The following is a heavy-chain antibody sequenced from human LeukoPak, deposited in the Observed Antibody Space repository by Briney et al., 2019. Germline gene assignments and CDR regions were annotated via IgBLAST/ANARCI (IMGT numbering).Heavy chain of an antibody. Sequence: GASVKVSCKASGGTFSSYAINWVRQAPGQGLEWMGGIIPIFGTANYAQKFQGRVTITADESTSTAYMELSPLRSEDTAVYYCARGREPSIALSSDAFDIWGQGTMVTVSS. V-gene: IGHV1-69*13. CDR2: IIPIFGTA. D-gene: IGHD6-6*01. CDR3: ARGREPSIALSSDAFDI. J-gene: IGHJ3*02. CDR1: GGTFSSYA.